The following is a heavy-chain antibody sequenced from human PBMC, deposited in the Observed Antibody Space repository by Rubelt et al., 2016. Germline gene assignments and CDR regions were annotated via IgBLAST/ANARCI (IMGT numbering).Heavy chain of an antibody. V-gene: IGHV1-18*01. CDR1: GYTFTSYG. J-gene: IGHJ4*02. CDR2: ISAYNGNT. Sequence: VQLVQSGAEVKKPGASVKVSCKASGYTFTSYGISWVRQAPGQGLEWMGWISAYNGNTNYAQKLEGRVTRTADTATSTAYMELRSLRSDDTAVYYCARDLPPFRRYNWNFPLDYWGQGTLVTVSS. CDR3: ARDLPPFRRYNWNFPLDY. D-gene: IGHD1-7*01.